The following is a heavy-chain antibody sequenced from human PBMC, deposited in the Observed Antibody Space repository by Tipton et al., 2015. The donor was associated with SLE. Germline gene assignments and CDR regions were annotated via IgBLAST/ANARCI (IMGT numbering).Heavy chain of an antibody. J-gene: IGHJ4*02. V-gene: IGHV4-61*02. CDR3: VRGVRGATAPDY. CDR2: GISSGST. Sequence: TLSLTCSVSGASISTDNYRWSWIRQPAGKGLEWIGRGISSGSTNHNPSLPSRLTMSVEPSKNQFSLKLSSVTAADTAVYYCVRGVRGATAPDYWGQGTLVTVSS. D-gene: IGHD1-26*01. CDR1: GASISTDN.